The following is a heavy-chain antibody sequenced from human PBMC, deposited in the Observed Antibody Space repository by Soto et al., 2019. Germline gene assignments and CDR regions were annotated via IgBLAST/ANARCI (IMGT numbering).Heavy chain of an antibody. CDR3: ARDLVTTVTNGAGMDV. CDR2: IYYSGST. D-gene: IGHD4-17*01. J-gene: IGHJ6*02. Sequence: QVQLQESGPGLVKPSQTLSLTCTVSGGSISSGDYYWSWIRQPPGKGLEWIGYIYYSGSTYYNPSLKSRVTLSVDTSKNQFSLKLSSVTAADTAVYYCARDLVTTVTNGAGMDVWGQGTTVTVSS. V-gene: IGHV4-30-4*01. CDR1: GGSISSGDYY.